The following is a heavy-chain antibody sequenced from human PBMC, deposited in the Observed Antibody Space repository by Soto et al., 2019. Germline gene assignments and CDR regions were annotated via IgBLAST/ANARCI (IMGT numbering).Heavy chain of an antibody. CDR2: INPSGGST. V-gene: IGHV1-46*03. CDR1: GYTFSNYY. Sequence: ASVKVSCKASGYTFSNYYIHWVRQAPGQGLEWMGIINPSGGSTSYAQKFQGRVTMTRDTSTSTVYMELSSLTSEDTAVYYCARFGVWYYDSYGVDDAFDVWGQGTMVTVSS. D-gene: IGHD3-22*01. J-gene: IGHJ3*01. CDR3: ARFGVWYYDSYGVDDAFDV.